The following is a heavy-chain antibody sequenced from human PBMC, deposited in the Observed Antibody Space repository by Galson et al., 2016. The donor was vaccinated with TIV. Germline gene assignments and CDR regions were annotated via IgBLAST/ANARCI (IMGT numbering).Heavy chain of an antibody. CDR3: ARRGPRYGKFDY. CDR1: GYSFATYW. V-gene: IGHV5-51*01. D-gene: IGHD4-17*01. CDR2: VYPDDSDT. J-gene: IGHJ4*02. Sequence: QSGAEVKKPGESLKISCEASGYSFATYWIAWVRQKPGKGLEWMGIVYPDDSDTTYNPSFQGQVTFSADKSINTAFLQWSSLEASDTAMYYCARRGPRYGKFDYWGRGTLVTVSS.